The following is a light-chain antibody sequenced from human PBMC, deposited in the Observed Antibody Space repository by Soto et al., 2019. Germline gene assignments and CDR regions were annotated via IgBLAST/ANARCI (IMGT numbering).Light chain of an antibody. CDR3: SSYTSSSPPVV. Sequence: QSVLTQPASVSGSPVQSITISCTGTSSDVGGYNYVSWYQQHPGKAPKLMIYDVSNRPSGVSNRFSGSKSCNTASLTISGFQAEDEADYYCSSYTSSSPPVVFGGGTQLTVL. CDR1: SSDVGGYNY. CDR2: DVS. V-gene: IGLV2-14*01. J-gene: IGLJ2*01.